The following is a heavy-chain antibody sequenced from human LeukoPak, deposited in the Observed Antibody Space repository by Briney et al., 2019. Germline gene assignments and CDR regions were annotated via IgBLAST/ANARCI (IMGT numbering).Heavy chain of an antibody. CDR2: IRSNSDGGTI. Sequence: PGGSLRLSCATSGFTFSNAWMNWVRQAPGKGLEWVGRIRSNSDGGTIDYAAPVKGRFTLSRDDSKTTLYLQMNSLQTEDTAVYYCASDFYDSTWGQGTLVTVSS. J-gene: IGHJ5*02. CDR3: ASDFYDST. V-gene: IGHV3-15*07. D-gene: IGHD3-22*01. CDR1: GFTFSNAW.